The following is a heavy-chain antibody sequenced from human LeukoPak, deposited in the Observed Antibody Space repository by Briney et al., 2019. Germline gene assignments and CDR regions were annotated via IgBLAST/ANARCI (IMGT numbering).Heavy chain of an antibody. CDR3: ARHHGSGRLYDRSMDV. Sequence: GESLKISCKGSGYSFTSYCIGWVRQMPGKGLEWMEIIYPGDSDTRYSPSFQGQVTISADKSISTAYLQWSSLKASDTAMYYCARHHGSGRLYDRSMDVWGKGTTVTVSS. D-gene: IGHD3-10*01. CDR1: GYSFTSYC. V-gene: IGHV5-51*01. J-gene: IGHJ6*04. CDR2: IYPGDSDT.